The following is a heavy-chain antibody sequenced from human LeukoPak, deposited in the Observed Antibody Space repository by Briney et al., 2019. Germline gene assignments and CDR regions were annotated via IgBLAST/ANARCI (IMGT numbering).Heavy chain of an antibody. V-gene: IGHV1-18*01. CDR2: ISAYNGNT. CDR1: GYTFTSYG. CDR3: ARFTFWSGYYPFDY. Sequence: VASVKVSCKASGYTFTSYGISWVRQAPGQGLEWMGWISAYNGNTNYAQKLQGRVTMTTDTSTSTAYMELRSLRPDDTAVYYCARFTFWSGYYPFDYWGQGTLVTVSS. J-gene: IGHJ4*02. D-gene: IGHD3-3*01.